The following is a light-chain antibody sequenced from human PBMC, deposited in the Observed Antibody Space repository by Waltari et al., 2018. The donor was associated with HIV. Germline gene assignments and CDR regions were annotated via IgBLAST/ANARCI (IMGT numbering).Light chain of an antibody. CDR1: QNVDKNY. CDR2: GAS. Sequence: ELVLTQSPGTLSLSPGERATLSCRASQNVDKNYLAWYQQKPGQAPRLLIYGASNRATGIPDRFSGSGSGTDFTLTISRLEPEDFAVYHCQHYVSSPYSFGQGTKLEIK. V-gene: IGKV3-20*01. J-gene: IGKJ2*03. CDR3: QHYVSSPYS.